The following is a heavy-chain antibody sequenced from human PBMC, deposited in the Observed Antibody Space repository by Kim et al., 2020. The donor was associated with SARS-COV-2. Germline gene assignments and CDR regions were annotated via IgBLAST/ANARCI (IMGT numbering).Heavy chain of an antibody. J-gene: IGHJ3*02. D-gene: IGHD3-16*01. CDR3: ARTFAAGLDAFDI. Sequence: YNPSLKSRVTISVDTAKNQLSRMLSSVTAADTAVYYRARTFAAGLDAFDIWGQGTMVTVSS. V-gene: IGHV4-39*01.